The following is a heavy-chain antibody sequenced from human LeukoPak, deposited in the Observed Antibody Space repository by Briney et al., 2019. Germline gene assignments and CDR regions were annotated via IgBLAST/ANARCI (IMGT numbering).Heavy chain of an antibody. CDR1: GGSFSGYY. Sequence: SETLSLTCAVYGGSFSGYYWSWIRQPPGKGLEWIGEINHSGSTNYNPSLKSRVTISVDTSKNQFSLKLSSVTAADTAVYYCARFKRGGWELPPNAHFDYWGQGTLVTVSS. D-gene: IGHD1-26*01. J-gene: IGHJ4*02. V-gene: IGHV4-34*01. CDR2: INHSGST. CDR3: ARFKRGGWELPPNAHFDY.